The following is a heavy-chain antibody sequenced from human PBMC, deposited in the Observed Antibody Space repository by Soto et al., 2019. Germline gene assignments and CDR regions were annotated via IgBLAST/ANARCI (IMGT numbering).Heavy chain of an antibody. CDR3: ASFIDGDSGDF. D-gene: IGHD4-17*01. Sequence: EVQLVESGGGLVKPGGSLRLSCAASGFTFSDYGMNWVRQAPGKGLEWVAFISRSGTSINYADSVKGRFTISRDNAKNSLSLQMNSPRAEDTAVYYCASFIDGDSGDFWGQGTLVTVSS. J-gene: IGHJ4*02. CDR1: GFTFSDYG. V-gene: IGHV3-21*01. CDR2: ISRSGTSI.